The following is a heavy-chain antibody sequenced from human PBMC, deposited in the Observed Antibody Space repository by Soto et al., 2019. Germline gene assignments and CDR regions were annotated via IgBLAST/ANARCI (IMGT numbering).Heavy chain of an antibody. CDR3: TTDFTIFGVVIGAFDI. J-gene: IGHJ3*02. CDR2: IKSKTDGGTT. CDR1: GFTFSNAW. V-gene: IGHV3-15*01. Sequence: SLRLSCAASGFTFSNAWMSWVRQAPGKGLEWVGRIKSKTDGGTTDYAAPVKGRFTISRDDSKNTLYLQMNSLKTEDTAVYYCTTDFTIFGVVIGAFDIWGQGTMVTVSS. D-gene: IGHD3-3*01.